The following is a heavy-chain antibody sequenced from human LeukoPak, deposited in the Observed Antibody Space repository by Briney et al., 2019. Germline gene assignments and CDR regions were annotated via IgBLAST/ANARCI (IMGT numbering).Heavy chain of an antibody. V-gene: IGHV3-66*01. CDR1: GFTFSSYA. J-gene: IGHJ4*02. Sequence: GGSLRLSCAASGFTFSSYAMSWVRQAPGKGLEWVSIIYSGGSTYYADSVKGRFTIYRDNSKNMLYLQMNSLRAEDTAVYYCASPSDSSGYYSAHVFDSWGQGTLVTVSS. D-gene: IGHD3-22*01. CDR3: ASPSDSSGYYSAHVFDS. CDR2: IYSGGST.